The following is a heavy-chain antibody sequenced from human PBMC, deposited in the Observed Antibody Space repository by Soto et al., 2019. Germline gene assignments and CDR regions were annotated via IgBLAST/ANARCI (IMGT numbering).Heavy chain of an antibody. CDR3: ATSEYYYDSSGYRDRDAFGI. J-gene: IGHJ3*02. CDR2: FDPEDGET. V-gene: IGHV1-24*01. Sequence: ASVKVSCKVSGYTLTELSMHWVRQAPGKGLEWMGGFDPEDGETIYAQKFQGRVTMTEDTSTDTAYMELSSLRSEDTAVYYCATSEYYYDSSGYRDRDAFGIWGQGTMVTVS. CDR1: GYTLTELS. D-gene: IGHD3-22*01.